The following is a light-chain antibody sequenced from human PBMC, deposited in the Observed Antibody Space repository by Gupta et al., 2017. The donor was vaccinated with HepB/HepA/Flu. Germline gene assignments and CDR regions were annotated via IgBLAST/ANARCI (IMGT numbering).Light chain of an antibody. V-gene: IGLV10-54*04. CDR2: KTN. CDR3: SAWDSSLNAHV. J-gene: IGLJ1*01. Sequence: QAGLTQPLSVSTGLRQTSTLTCTGNSNNVGHEGAVWLQQHQGHPPKLLSYKTNDRPSGISERFSASRSGNTASLTITEVQPEDEADYYCSAWDSSLNAHVFGTGTKVNVL. CDR1: SNNVGHEG.